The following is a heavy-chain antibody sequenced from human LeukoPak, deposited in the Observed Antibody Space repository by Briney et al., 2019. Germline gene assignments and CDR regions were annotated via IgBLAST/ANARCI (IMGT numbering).Heavy chain of an antibody. CDR3: ARGLSGYASSLGY. CDR1: GFTFSSYA. Sequence: GGSLRLSCAASGFTFSSYAMSWVRQAPGKGLEWVSAISGSGGSTYYADSVRGRFSISRDNAKNTLYLQMNSLRAEDTAVYYCARGLSGYASSLGYWGQGTLVTVSA. CDR2: ISGSGGST. D-gene: IGHD6-6*01. V-gene: IGHV3-23*01. J-gene: IGHJ4*02.